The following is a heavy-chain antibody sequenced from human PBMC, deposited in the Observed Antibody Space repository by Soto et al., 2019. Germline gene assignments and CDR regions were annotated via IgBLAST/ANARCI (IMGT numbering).Heavy chain of an antibody. J-gene: IGHJ6*02. V-gene: IGHV4-39*07. CDR2: IHYSGST. CDR1: GDSISSSTYY. D-gene: IGHD1-1*01. Sequence: PSETLSLTCTVSGDSISSSTYYWGWIRQSPGKGLEWIGNIHYSGSTYYNTSLKSQVKISVDTSKDQNSMKLSSVTAAETAVYYCARETPNNDGPYGMDVWGQGTTVTVSS. CDR3: ARETPNNDGPYGMDV.